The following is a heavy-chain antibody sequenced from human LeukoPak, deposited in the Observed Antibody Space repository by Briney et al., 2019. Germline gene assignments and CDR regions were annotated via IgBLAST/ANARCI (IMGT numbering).Heavy chain of an antibody. Sequence: GGSLRFSCATSGFTFSTYWMHWVRQAPGKGLVWVSRVSGDGSSTVYADSVKGRFTISRDNAKNTLYLQMNSLRADDTAVYYCTRDLSPAHFWGQGTLVTVSS. CDR2: VSGDGSST. D-gene: IGHD2/OR15-2a*01. CDR3: TRDLSPAHF. J-gene: IGHJ4*02. CDR1: GFTFSTYW. V-gene: IGHV3-74*01.